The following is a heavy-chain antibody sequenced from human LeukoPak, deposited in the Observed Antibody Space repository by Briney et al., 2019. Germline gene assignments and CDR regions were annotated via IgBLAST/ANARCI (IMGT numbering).Heavy chain of an antibody. J-gene: IGHJ3*02. CDR3: ARDRRYYGSGSYIISAFDI. CDR1: GFIFRNYW. CDR2: IYHSGST. Sequence: ESLRLSCTASGFIFRNYWMSWVRQPPGKGLEWIGEIYHSGSTNYNPSLKSRVTISVDKSKNQFSLKLSSVTAADTAVYYCARDRRYYGSGSYIISAFDIWGQGTMVTVSS. V-gene: IGHV4-4*02. D-gene: IGHD3-10*01.